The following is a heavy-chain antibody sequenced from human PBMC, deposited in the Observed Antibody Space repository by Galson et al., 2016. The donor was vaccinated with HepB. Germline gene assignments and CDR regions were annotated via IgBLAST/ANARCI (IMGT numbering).Heavy chain of an antibody. CDR1: GGTFSSYT. CDR2: IIPILDIA. D-gene: IGHD5-18*01. V-gene: IGHV1-69*02. CDR3: ARASGYTKYYYSGMDV. J-gene: IGHJ6*02. Sequence: SVKVSCKASGGTFSSYTISWVRQAPGQGLEWMGRIIPILDIANYAQKFQDRVTISADKSTSTAYMELSSLRSEDTAVYYCARASGYTKYYYSGMDVWGQGTTVTVSS.